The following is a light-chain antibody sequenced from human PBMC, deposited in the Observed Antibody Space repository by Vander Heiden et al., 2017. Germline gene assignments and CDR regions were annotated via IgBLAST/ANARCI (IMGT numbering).Light chain of an antibody. J-gene: IGKJ5*01. V-gene: IGKV2-30*01. Sequence: DTVMPQSPLSLPVTPGQPASVSCRSSQRLINGDGYTYLNWDHQRPGQSPRRLIYEVANRDLGGPHRFSGSGSGTDFPLQISRVEAEDVGVDYCMQGTHWTPSITSGQGTRLEIK. CDR2: EVA. CDR1: QRLINGDGYTY. CDR3: MQGTHWTPSIT.